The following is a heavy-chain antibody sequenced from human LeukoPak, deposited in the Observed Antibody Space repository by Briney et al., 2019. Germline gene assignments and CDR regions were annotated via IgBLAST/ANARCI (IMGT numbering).Heavy chain of an antibody. V-gene: IGHV3-7*01. CDR2: IKEDGSEK. J-gene: IGHJ4*02. CDR3: AKLGDPFEF. Sequence: PGGSLRLSCAASGFTFSRYWMSWVRQAPGKGLEWVANIKEDGSEKYYVDSVKGRFTISRDKAKKSLYLQMNSLRVEDTAVYYCAKLGDPFEFCGQGTLVTVSS. D-gene: IGHD3-10*01. CDR1: GFTFSRYW.